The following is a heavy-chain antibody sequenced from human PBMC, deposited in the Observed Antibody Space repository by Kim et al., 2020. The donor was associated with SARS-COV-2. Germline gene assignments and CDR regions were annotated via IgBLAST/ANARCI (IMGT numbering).Heavy chain of an antibody. V-gene: IGHV4-31*02. J-gene: IGHJ5*02. CDR2: T. D-gene: IGHD1-1*01. Sequence: TYYNPSLKSRVTISVDTSKNQFSLKLSSVTAGDTAVYYCARVVSNWPRFDPWGQGTLVTVSS. CDR3: ARVVSNWPRFDP.